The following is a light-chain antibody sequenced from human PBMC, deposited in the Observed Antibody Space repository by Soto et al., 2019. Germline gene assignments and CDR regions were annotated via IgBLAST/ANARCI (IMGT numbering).Light chain of an antibody. V-gene: IGKV3-15*01. CDR1: QSVGRN. CDR2: GAS. J-gene: IGKJ1*01. Sequence: EIVLTQSPATLSLSPGERATLSCRASQSVGRNLAWYQQKPGQAPGLLIYGASTRATGIPARFSGSGSGTEFTLTISSLQSEDFAVYYCQQYNNWLRTFGQGTKVEIK. CDR3: QQYNNWLRT.